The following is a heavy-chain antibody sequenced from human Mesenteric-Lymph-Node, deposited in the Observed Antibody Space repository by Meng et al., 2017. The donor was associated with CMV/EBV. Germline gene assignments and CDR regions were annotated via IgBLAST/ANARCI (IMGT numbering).Heavy chain of an antibody. CDR3: ARDLNDTSGYSQLYFDY. D-gene: IGHD3-22*01. CDR2: INSDGTST. V-gene: IGHV3-74*01. J-gene: IGHJ4*02. CDR1: GFIFSTYW. Sequence: GGSLKISCAASGFIFSTYWMHWVRQVPGKGLVWVARINSDGTSTTYADSVKGRLTISRDNAKNTLYLQMNSLRAEDTAVYYCARDLNDTSGYSQLYFDYWGQGTLVTVSS.